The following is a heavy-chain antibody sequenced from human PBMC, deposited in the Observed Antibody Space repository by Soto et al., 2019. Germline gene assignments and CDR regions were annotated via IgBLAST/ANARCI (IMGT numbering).Heavy chain of an antibody. CDR1: GYSFTSYW. CDR2: IDPSDSYT. Sequence: GESLKISCKGSGYSFTSYWISWVRQMPGKGLEWMGRIDPSDSYTNYSPSFQGHVTISADKSISTAYLQWSSLKASDTAMYYCARVLVTRVHIYMGMDVWGQGTKVNVS. CDR3: ARVLVTRVHIYMGMDV. V-gene: IGHV5-10-1*01. D-gene: IGHD2-21*02. J-gene: IGHJ6*02.